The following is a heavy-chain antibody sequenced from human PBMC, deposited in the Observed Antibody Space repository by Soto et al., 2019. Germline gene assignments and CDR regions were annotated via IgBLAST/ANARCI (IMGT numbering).Heavy chain of an antibody. CDR3: AKEVYCSSTSCYYYMDV. CDR2: INPSGGSA. V-gene: IGHV1-46*01. Sequence: ASVKVSCKASGYTFTSSYMHWVRQAPGQGLEWMGIINPSGGSASYAQKFQGRFTISRDNSKNTLYLQMNSLRAEDTAVYYCAKEVYCSSTSCYYYMDVWGKGTTVTVSS. CDR1: GYTFTSSY. J-gene: IGHJ6*03. D-gene: IGHD2-2*01.